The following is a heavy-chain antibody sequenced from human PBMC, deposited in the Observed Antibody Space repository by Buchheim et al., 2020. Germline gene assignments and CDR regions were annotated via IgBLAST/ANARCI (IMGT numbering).Heavy chain of an antibody. CDR2: ISYDGSNK. V-gene: IGHV3-30*04. J-gene: IGHJ4*02. Sequence: QVQLVESGGGVVQPGRSLRLSCAASGFTFSSYTMHWVRQAPGKGLEWVAVISYDGSNKYYADSVKSRFTISRDNSKNTLYLQMNCLRAEDTAVYYCARELGADGGNDYFDYWGQGTL. CDR3: ARELGADGGNDYFDY. CDR1: GFTFSSYT. D-gene: IGHD4-23*01.